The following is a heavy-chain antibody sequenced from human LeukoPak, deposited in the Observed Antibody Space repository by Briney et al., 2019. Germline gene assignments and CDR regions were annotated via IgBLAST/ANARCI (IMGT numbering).Heavy chain of an antibody. D-gene: IGHD2-2*01. J-gene: IGHJ4*02. CDR3: TRRGAPCSSTSCYPYFDY. CDR1: GFTFSGSA. CDR2: IRSKANSYAT. Sequence: GGSLKLSCAASGFTFSGSAMHWVRQASGKGLEWVGRIRSKANSYATAYAASVKGRFTISRDDSKNTAYLQMNGLKTEDTAVYYCTRRGAPCSSTSCYPYFDYWGQGTLVTVSS. V-gene: IGHV3-73*01.